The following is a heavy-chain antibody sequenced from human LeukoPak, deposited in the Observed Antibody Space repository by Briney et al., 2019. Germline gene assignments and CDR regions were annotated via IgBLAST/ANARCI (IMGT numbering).Heavy chain of an antibody. CDR3: ASGFYDSSGYFGHYFDY. J-gene: IGHJ4*02. CDR1: GGSISSGSYY. D-gene: IGHD3-22*01. V-gene: IGHV4-61*02. Sequence: SETLPLTCTVSGGSISSGSYYWSWIRQPAGKGLEWIGRIYTSGSTNYNPSLKSRVTISVDTSKNQFSLMLSSVTAADTAVFYCASGFYDSSGYFGHYFDYWGQGTLVTVSS. CDR2: IYTSGST.